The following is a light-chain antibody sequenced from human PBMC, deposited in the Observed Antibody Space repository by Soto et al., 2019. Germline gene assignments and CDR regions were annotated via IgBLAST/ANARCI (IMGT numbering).Light chain of an antibody. CDR3: LLSRNRSYV. CDR1: TGAVTNGHY. CDR2: DTT. J-gene: IGLJ1*01. Sequence: QAVVTQEPSLTVSPGGTVTLTCVSSTGAVTNGHYPYWFQQKPGQAPRTLIYDTTNRHSWTPARFSGSLLGGKAALTLSGAQPEDEAEYYCLLSRNRSYVFGTGTKVTV. V-gene: IGLV7-46*01.